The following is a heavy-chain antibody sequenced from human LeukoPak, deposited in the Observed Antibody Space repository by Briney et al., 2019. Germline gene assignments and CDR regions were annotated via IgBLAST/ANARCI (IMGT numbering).Heavy chain of an antibody. CDR1: GFTFSSYA. Sequence: GGSLRLSCAASGFTFSSYAMSWVRQAPGKGLEWVSAISGSGGSTYYADSVKGRFTISRDNSKNTLYLQMNSLRAEDTAVYYCATASPPLRYFDWLSSTPEYYFDYWGQGTLVTVSS. CDR2: ISGSGGST. J-gene: IGHJ4*02. CDR3: ATASPPLRYFDWLSSTPEYYFDY. V-gene: IGHV3-23*01. D-gene: IGHD3-9*01.